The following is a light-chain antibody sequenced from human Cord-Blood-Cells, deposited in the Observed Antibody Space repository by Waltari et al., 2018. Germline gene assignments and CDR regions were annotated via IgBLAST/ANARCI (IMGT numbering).Light chain of an antibody. CDR2: GAS. CDR1: QSVSSSY. Sequence: EIVLTQSPGTLSLSPGDRATLPCRASQSVSSSYLAWYQQKPGQAPRLLIYGASSRATGIPDRFSGSGSGTDFTLTISRLEPEDFAVYYCQQYGSSRRTFGQGTKVEIK. V-gene: IGKV3-20*01. J-gene: IGKJ1*01. CDR3: QQYGSSRRT.